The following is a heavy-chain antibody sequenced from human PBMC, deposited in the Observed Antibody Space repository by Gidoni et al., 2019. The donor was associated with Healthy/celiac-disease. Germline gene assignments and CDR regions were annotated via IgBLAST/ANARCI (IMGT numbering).Heavy chain of an antibody. CDR1: GGSISSSNW. CDR3: VREFGELSPDFLDY. J-gene: IGHJ4*02. V-gene: IGHV4-4*02. CDR2: IYHSGST. Sequence: QVQLQESGPGLVKPSRTLSLTCAVSGGSISSSNWWSWVRQPPGKGLEWIGEIYHSGSTNYNPSLKSRVTISVDKSKNQFSLKLSSVTAADTAVYYCVREFGELSPDFLDYWGQGTLVTVSS. D-gene: IGHD3-10*01.